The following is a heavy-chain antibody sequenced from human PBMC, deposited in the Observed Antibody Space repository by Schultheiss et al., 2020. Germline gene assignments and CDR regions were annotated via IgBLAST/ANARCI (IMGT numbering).Heavy chain of an antibody. J-gene: IGHJ3*02. D-gene: IGHD6-19*01. CDR2: ISSSSSYI. Sequence: GGSLRLSCAASGFTFSSYSMNWVRQAPGKGLEWVSSISSSSSYIYYADSVKGRFTISRDNAKNSLYLQMNSLRAEDTAVYYCAISSGWYRGAFDIWGQGTMVTVSS. CDR1: GFTFSSYS. V-gene: IGHV3-21*01. CDR3: AISSGWYRGAFDI.